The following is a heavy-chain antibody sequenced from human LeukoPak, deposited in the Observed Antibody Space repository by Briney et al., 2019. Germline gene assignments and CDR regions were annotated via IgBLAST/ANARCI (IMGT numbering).Heavy chain of an antibody. Sequence: PSETLSLTCAVYGGSFSGYYWSWIRQPPGKGLEWIGEINHSGSTNYNPSLKSRVTISVDTSKNQFSLKLSSVTAADTAVYYCARDSLHCSGGSCHNWFDPWGQGTLVTVSS. CDR1: GGSFSGYY. V-gene: IGHV4-34*01. CDR2: INHSGST. CDR3: ARDSLHCSGGSCHNWFDP. J-gene: IGHJ5*02. D-gene: IGHD2-15*01.